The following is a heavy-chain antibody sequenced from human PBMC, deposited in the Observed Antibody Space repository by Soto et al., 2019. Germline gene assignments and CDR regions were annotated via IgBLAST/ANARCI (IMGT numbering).Heavy chain of an antibody. V-gene: IGHV3-23*01. CDR3: ANSSGTTYRYFYMDV. Sequence: EVQLLESGGGLVQPGGSLRLSCAASAFTFSSYAMTWVRQAPGKGLEWVSAISGSGGSTYYADSVKGRFTISRGNSKNTLCLQMNSLRAEDTAVYYCANSSGTTYRYFYMDVWGKGTTVTVSS. CDR1: AFTFSSYA. CDR2: ISGSGGST. J-gene: IGHJ6*03. D-gene: IGHD1-7*01.